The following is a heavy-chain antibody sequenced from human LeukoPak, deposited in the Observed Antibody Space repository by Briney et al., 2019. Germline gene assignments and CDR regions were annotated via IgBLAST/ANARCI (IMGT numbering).Heavy chain of an antibody. CDR2: INPNSGGT. J-gene: IGHJ6*02. Sequence: GASVKVSCKASGYTFTSYYMHWVRQAPGQGLEWMGWINPNSGGTNYAQKFQGWVTMTRDTSISTTYMELSRLRSDDTAVYYCARDLLPVDTAMVPGFRSSYYYYGMDVWGQGTTVTVSS. D-gene: IGHD5-18*01. CDR3: ARDLLPVDTAMVPGFRSSYYYYGMDV. V-gene: IGHV1-2*04. CDR1: GYTFTSYY.